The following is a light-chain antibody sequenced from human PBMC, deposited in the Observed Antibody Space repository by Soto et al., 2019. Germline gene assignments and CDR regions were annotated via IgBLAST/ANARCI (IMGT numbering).Light chain of an antibody. Sequence: DIQLTQSPSSLSPSVGDRITLSCRASQSISRNLNWYQQMPGKAPSLLIYAARDLQSGVPGRFSGSGSGTEFNLTISSLQPEDLATYYCQQSHSTPYTFGQETKLEI. V-gene: IGKV1-39*01. J-gene: IGKJ2*01. CDR2: AAR. CDR3: QQSHSTPYT. CDR1: QSISRN.